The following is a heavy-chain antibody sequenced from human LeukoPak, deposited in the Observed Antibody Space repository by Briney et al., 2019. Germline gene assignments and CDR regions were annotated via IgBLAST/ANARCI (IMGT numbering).Heavy chain of an antibody. CDR3: ARGFYRVRHDQSTYYFVH. Sequence: GGSLRLSCAASGFTFSSYGMHWVRQAPGKGLEWLALIWFDGSSKNYTDSVEGRFTISRDNSKNTLFLQMNSLRAEDTAVYYCARGFYRVRHDQSTYYFVHWGQGTLVTVSS. J-gene: IGHJ4*02. CDR1: GFTFSSYG. D-gene: IGHD3-16*02. CDR2: IWFDGSSK. V-gene: IGHV3-33*08.